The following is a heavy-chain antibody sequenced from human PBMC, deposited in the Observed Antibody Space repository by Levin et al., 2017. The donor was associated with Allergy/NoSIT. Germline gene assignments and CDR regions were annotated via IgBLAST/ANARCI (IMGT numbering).Heavy chain of an antibody. V-gene: IGHV4-34*01. CDR1: GGSFSGYY. J-gene: IGHJ5*02. Sequence: PSETLSLTCGVYGGSFSGYYWSWIRQPPGKGLEWIGEINHSGSTKYNPSLKRRVTISVDTSKNQFSLKLSSVTAADTAVYYCARGPYGGNSGWFDPWGQGTLVTVSS. CDR3: ARGPYGGNSGWFDP. CDR2: INHSGST. D-gene: IGHD4-23*01.